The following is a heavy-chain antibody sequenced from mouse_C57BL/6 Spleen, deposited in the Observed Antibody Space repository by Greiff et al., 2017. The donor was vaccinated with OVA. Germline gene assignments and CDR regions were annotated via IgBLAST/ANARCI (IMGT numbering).Heavy chain of an antibody. CDR1: GYTFTSYW. J-gene: IGHJ4*01. V-gene: IGHV1-50*01. Sequence: QVQLQHPGAELVKPGASVKLSCKASGYTFTSYWMQWVKQRPGQGLEWIGEIDPSDSYTNYNQKFKGKATLTVDTSSSTAYMQLSSLTSEDSAVYYCARSAYYSNSYAMDYWGQGTSVTVSS. CDR3: ARSAYYSNSYAMDY. D-gene: IGHD2-5*01. CDR2: IDPSDSYT.